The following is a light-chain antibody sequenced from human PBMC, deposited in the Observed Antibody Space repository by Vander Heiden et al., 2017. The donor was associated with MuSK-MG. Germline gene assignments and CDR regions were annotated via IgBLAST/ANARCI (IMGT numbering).Light chain of an antibody. Sequence: QAVLTQPPSVSGAPGQRVPISCNGSSSNIGATDDVHWYHQFPATPPHLLCCAYNNRPSGGPDRFSCSNSDASASLAITSLQPEEEAAYDYQSYDTTLSGSGVCGGGTWLTGL. V-gene: IGLV1-40*01. J-gene: IGLJ3*02. CDR1: SSNIGATDD. CDR2: AYN. CDR3: QSYDTTLSGSGV.